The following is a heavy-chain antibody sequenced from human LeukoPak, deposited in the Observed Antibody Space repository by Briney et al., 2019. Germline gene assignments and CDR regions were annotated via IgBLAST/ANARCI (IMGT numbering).Heavy chain of an antibody. CDR2: IDPSDSYT. CDR1: GYSFTSCW. V-gene: IGHV5-10-1*01. Sequence: GESLKSSCKGSGYSFTSCWISWMRQMPGKGLEWMGKIDPSDSYTNYSPSFQGHVTISADKSISTAYLQWSSLKASDTAMYYCARHPNEDGWYFGDYWGQGTLVTASS. D-gene: IGHD6-19*01. J-gene: IGHJ4*02. CDR3: ARHPNEDGWYFGDY.